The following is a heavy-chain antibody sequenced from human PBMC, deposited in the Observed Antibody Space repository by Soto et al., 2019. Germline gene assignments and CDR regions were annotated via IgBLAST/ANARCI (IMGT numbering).Heavy chain of an antibody. CDR3: ASDPPGYCSGGSCYPVHYFDY. Sequence: QVQLVQSGAEVKKPGSSVKVSCKASGGTFSSYTISWVRQAPGQGLEWMGRIIPILGIANYAQKFQGRVTITADKSTSTASMELSSLRSEDTAVYYCASDPPGYCSGGSCYPVHYFDYWGQGTLVTVSS. D-gene: IGHD2-15*01. CDR2: IIPILGIA. J-gene: IGHJ4*02. CDR1: GGTFSSYT. V-gene: IGHV1-69*02.